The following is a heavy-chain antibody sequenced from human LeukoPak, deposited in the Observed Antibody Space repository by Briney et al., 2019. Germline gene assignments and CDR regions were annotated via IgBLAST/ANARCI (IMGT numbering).Heavy chain of an antibody. CDR1: GGSISSGGYY. CDR3: ARTTVVNTWFDP. Sequence: SETLSLTCTVSGGSISSGGYYWSWIRQPPGTGLEWIGYIYTSGSTNYNPSLKSRVTISVDTSKNQLSLKLSSVTAADTAVYYCARTTVVNTWFDPWGQGTLVTVSS. V-gene: IGHV4-61*08. J-gene: IGHJ5*02. D-gene: IGHD4-23*01. CDR2: IYTSGST.